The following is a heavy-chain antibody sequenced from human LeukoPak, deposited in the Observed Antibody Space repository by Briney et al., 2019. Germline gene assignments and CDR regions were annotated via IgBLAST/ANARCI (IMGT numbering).Heavy chain of an antibody. V-gene: IGHV3-20*04. CDR3: ARGLYGSGSYYNLPSDY. J-gene: IGHJ4*02. CDR1: GFTFDDYG. D-gene: IGHD3-10*01. CDR2: INWNGGST. Sequence: GGSLRLSCAVSGFTFDDYGMSWVRQAPGKGLEWVSGINWNGGSTGYADSVKGRFTISRDNAKNSLYLQMNSLRAEDTALYYCARGLYGSGSYYNLPSDYWGQGTLVTVSS.